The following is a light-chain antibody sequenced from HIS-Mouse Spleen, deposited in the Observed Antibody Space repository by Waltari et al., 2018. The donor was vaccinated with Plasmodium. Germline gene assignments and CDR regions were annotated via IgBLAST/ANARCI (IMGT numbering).Light chain of an antibody. CDR2: EDS. Sequence: SYELTQPPSVSVSPGQTARLTCSGDAFPKKYAYWYQQKSGQAPVLVIYEDSKRPSGIPGRFSGSRSGTMATLTIRGAQVEDEADYYCYSTDSSGNHRVFGGGTKLTVL. CDR1: AFPKKY. V-gene: IGLV3-10*01. CDR3: YSTDSSGNHRV. J-gene: IGLJ3*02.